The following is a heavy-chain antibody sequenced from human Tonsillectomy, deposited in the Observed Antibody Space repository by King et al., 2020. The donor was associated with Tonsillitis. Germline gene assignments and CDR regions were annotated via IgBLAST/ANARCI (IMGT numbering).Heavy chain of an antibody. CDR3: ASGEVGPLFHY. Sequence: VQLVESGGGLVQPGGSLRLSCAASGFTFSSYEMNWVRQAPGKGREWVSYISSSGSAINYADSVKGRFTISRDNAKNSLYLQMNSLRAEDMAVYYCASGEVGPLFHYWGQGTLVTVSS. V-gene: IGHV3-48*03. CDR1: GFTFSSYE. J-gene: IGHJ4*02. CDR2: ISSSGSAI. D-gene: IGHD1-26*01.